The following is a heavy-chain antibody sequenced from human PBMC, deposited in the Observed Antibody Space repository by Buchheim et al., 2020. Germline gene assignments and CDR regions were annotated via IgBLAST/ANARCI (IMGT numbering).Heavy chain of an antibody. CDR1: GFTFNTSW. D-gene: IGHD2-21*02. CDR2: INSDGSST. V-gene: IGHV3-74*01. J-gene: IGHJ5*02. Sequence: EVRLVESGGGLVQPGGSLRLSCAASGFTFNTSWMHWVRQAPGKGLVWVSRINSDGSSTTYADSVKGRFTISRDNAKNTLYLQMSSLRPDDTAVYYCTRRVVTGWLRWFDPWGQGTL. CDR3: TRRVVTGWLRWFDP.